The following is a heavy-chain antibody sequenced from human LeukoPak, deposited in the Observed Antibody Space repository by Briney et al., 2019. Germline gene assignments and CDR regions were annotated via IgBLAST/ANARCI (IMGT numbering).Heavy chain of an antibody. J-gene: IGHJ4*02. V-gene: IGHV1-18*04. D-gene: IGHD2-21*02. CDR3: ARSVTAFYSGGNCYSGVFDF. CDR2: ISAYNGNT. Sequence: ASVKVSCKTSGYIFTTYDINWVRQAPGQGLEWMGWISAYNGNTNYAQKLLGRVTMTTDTSTSTAYMELRSLRSDDTAMYYCARSVTAFYSGGNCYSGVFDFWGQGTLVTVSS. CDR1: GYIFTTYD.